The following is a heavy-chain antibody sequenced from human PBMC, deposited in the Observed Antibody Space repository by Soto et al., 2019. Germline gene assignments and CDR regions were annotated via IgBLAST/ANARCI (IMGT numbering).Heavy chain of an antibody. J-gene: IGHJ4*02. CDR1: GGSISSGGYY. D-gene: IGHD6-13*01. CDR2: IYYSGST. V-gene: IGHV4-31*03. Sequence: SETLSLTCTVSGGSISSGGYYWSWIRQHPGKGLVCIGYIYYSGSTYYNSSLKSRVTISVDTSKNQFSLKLSSVTAADTAVYYCARLVEYSSSSEGYFDYWGQGTLVTVSS. CDR3: ARLVEYSSSSEGYFDY.